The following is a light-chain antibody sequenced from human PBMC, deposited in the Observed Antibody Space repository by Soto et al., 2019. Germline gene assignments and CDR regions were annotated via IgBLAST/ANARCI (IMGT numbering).Light chain of an antibody. CDR3: QQYRNWPLT. V-gene: IGKV3-15*01. J-gene: IGKJ4*01. CDR1: ESVSSS. CDR2: GAS. Sequence: DIVMTQSPDSLAVSPGERATLSCRASESVSSSLAWYQHKPGQSPRLLIYGASTRATNIAARFSGSGSGTEFTLTISSLQSEDFAVYYCQQYRNWPLTFGGGTKVDIK.